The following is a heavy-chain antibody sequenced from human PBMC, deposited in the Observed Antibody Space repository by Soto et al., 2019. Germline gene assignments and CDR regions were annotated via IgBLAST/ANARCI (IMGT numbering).Heavy chain of an antibody. CDR1: GGTFGSYA. CDR3: ARSQGSSTSLAIYYYYYYGMDV. Sequence: QVQLVQSGAEVKKPGSSVKVSCKASGGTFGSYAISWVRQAPGQGLEWMGGIITIPGTANHAQKFQGRVTIAADESTSTAYMELSSLRSEDTAVYYCARSQGSSTSLAIYYYYYYGMDVWGQGTTVTVSS. J-gene: IGHJ6*02. V-gene: IGHV1-69*01. D-gene: IGHD2-2*01. CDR2: IITIPGTA.